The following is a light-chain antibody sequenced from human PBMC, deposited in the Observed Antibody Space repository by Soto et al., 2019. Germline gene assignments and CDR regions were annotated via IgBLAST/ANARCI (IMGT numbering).Light chain of an antibody. Sequence: DIQLTQSPSFLSASIGNRVTITCRASQGVGNYLARYQQKPGKAPKLLIYAASTLQSGVPSRFSGSGSGTEFTLTITSLRPEDFATYYCQQLKSYPRTFGQGTKLEI. V-gene: IGKV1-9*01. CDR1: QGVGNY. CDR2: AAS. J-gene: IGKJ2*01. CDR3: QQLKSYPRT.